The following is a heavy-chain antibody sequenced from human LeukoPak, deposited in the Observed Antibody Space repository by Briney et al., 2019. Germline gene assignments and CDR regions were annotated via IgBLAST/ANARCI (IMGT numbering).Heavy chain of an antibody. D-gene: IGHD6-13*01. J-gene: IGHJ6*02. Sequence: GASVKDSCKASGYTFTGYYMHWMRQAPRQGLEWMGWINPNSGGTNYAQKFQGRVTMTRDTSISTAYMELSRLRSDDTAVYYCAREEIYSSSWYLGYYYYYGMDVWGQGTTVTVSS. CDR1: GYTFTGYY. CDR2: INPNSGGT. V-gene: IGHV1-2*02. CDR3: AREEIYSSSWYLGYYYYYGMDV.